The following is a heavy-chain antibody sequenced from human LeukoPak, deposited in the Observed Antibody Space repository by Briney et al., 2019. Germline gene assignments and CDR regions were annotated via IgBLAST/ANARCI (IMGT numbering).Heavy chain of an antibody. Sequence: PSGTLSLTCTVSGGSISSDAYYWAWVRQPPGKGLEWIGIVYYTGSTYYNPSLKSRLIMFVDTSKNQFSLKLSSVTAADTAVYYCATIETDNSGYHWFDPWAREPWSPSPQ. D-gene: IGHD3-22*01. CDR1: GGSISSDAYY. CDR3: ATIETDNSGYHWFDP. CDR2: VYYTGST. V-gene: IGHV4-39*01. J-gene: IGHJ5*02.